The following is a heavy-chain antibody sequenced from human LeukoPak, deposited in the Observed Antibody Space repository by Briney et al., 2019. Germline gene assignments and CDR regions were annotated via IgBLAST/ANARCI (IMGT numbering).Heavy chain of an antibody. J-gene: IGHJ4*02. CDR2: IYHSGST. V-gene: IGHV4-59*01. Sequence: SETLSLTCTVSGGSISTYYWSWIRQPPGKGLEWIGYIYHSGSTNYNPSLKSRVTISVDTSQNQFYLKLSSVTAADTAVYYCVRDGYSRSDALWGQETLVSVSS. D-gene: IGHD5-12*01. CDR3: VRDGYSRSDAL. CDR1: GGSISTYY.